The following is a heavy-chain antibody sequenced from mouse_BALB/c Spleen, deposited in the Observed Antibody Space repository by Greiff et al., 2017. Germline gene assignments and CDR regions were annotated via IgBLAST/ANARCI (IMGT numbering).Heavy chain of an antibody. CDR2: IDPANGNT. V-gene: IGHV14-3*02. Sequence: VQLQQSGAELVKPGASVKLSCTASGFNIKDTYMHWVKQRPEQGLEWIGRIDPANGNTKYDPKFQGKATITADTSSNTAYLQLSSLTSEDTAVYYCAGGFTFAYWGQGTLVTVSA. CDR1: GFNIKDTY. J-gene: IGHJ3*01. CDR3: AGGFTFAY.